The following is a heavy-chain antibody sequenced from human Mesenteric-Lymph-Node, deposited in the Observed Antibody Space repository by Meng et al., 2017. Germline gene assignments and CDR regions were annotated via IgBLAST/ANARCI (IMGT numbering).Heavy chain of an antibody. V-gene: IGHV4-34*02. CDR3: ARGAATPMIIKY. CDR1: GGSLSGYY. D-gene: IGHD3-16*01. CDR2: VYHNGVT. Sequence: QVQLKQWGAEVLKPSETLSLTCAVYGGSLSGYYWSWIRQPPGKGLEWMGEVYHNGVTKYSPSLRSRVVISIDTSKNQFSLNLRSVSAADTAMYYCARGAATPMIIKYWGPGTLVTVSS. J-gene: IGHJ4*02.